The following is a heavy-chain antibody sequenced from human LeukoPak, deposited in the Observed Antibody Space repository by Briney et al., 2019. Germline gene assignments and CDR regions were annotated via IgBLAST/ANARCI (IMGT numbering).Heavy chain of an antibody. Sequence: GGSLRLSCEGSGFTIKNYAMTWVRQVPGEGLEWVSLISGSGTSRYYGDSVKGRFTISRDDSKNMIYLRMDSLRVDDTAIYYCAKVRRTTVSSYGFDPWGQGTLVTVSS. CDR3: AKVRRTTVSSYGFDP. CDR2: ISGSGTSR. D-gene: IGHD4-17*01. J-gene: IGHJ5*02. V-gene: IGHV3-23*01. CDR1: GFTIKNYA.